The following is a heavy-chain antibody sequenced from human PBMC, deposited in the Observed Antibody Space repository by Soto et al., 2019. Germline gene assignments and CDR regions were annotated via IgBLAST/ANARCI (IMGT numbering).Heavy chain of an antibody. J-gene: IGHJ6*02. CDR1: GDTFSSYA. D-gene: IGHD6-13*01. CDR2: IIPIFGTA. CDR3: ARGCPIAAAGVDYYYATDV. Sequence: EASVKVSCKASGDTFSSYAISWVRQAPGQGLEWMGGIIPIFGTANYAHKFQGRVTITADESTSTAHMELSRLRSEDTAVYYFARGCPIAAAGVDYYYATDVWGQGTTVTVS. V-gene: IGHV1-69*13.